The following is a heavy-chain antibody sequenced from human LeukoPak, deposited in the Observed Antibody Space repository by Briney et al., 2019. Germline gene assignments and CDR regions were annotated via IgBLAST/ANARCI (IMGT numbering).Heavy chain of an antibody. CDR1: GFTFSSYG. Sequence: PGGSLRLSCAASGFTFSSYGMHWVRQAPGKGLEWVAVISYDGSNKYYADSVEGRFTISRDNSKNTLYLQMNSLRAEDTAVYYCAKDLTGRFDYWGQGTLVTVSS. D-gene: IGHD1-14*01. V-gene: IGHV3-30*18. CDR3: AKDLTGRFDY. CDR2: ISYDGSNK. J-gene: IGHJ4*02.